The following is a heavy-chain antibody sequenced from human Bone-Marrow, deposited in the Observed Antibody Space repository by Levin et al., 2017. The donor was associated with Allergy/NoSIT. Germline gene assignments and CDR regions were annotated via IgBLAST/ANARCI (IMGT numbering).Heavy chain of an antibody. CDR3: ARHTTFDY. CDR1: GYTFATYW. V-gene: IGHV5-10-1*01. CDR2: INPRDSYT. D-gene: IGHD1-14*01. Sequence: GGSLRLSCKGSGYTFATYWITWVRQMPGKGLEWMGTINPRDSYTNYSPSFQGHVTISADKSLNAAYLQWSSLKASDTAMFYCARHTTFDYWGQGTLVTVSS. J-gene: IGHJ4*02.